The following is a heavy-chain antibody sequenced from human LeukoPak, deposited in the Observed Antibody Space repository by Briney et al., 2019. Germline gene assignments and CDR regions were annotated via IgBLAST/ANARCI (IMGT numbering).Heavy chain of an antibody. CDR2: ISYDGSNK. CDR3: ARRTRGSWVDY. Sequence: GGSPRLSCAASGFTFSTYGMHWVRQAPGKGLEWVAVISYDGSNKYYADSVKGRFTISRDNSKNTLSLQMNSLRAEDTAVYYCARRTRGSWVDYWGQGTLVTVSS. V-gene: IGHV3-30*03. CDR1: GFTFSTYG. D-gene: IGHD1-26*01. J-gene: IGHJ4*02.